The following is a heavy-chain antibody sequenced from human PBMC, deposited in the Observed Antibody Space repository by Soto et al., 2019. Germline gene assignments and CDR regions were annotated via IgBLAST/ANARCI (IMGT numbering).Heavy chain of an antibody. CDR1: GGTFSSYA. CDR3: ALYSSSFRYYGMDV. Sequence: QVQLVQSGAEVKKPGSSVKVSCKASGGTFSSYAIRWVRQAPGQGLEWLGGIIPIFGTANYAQKFQGRGTITADESTSRAYSEMSSLRSEDTAVYYCALYSSSFRYYGMDVWGQGTTVTVSS. J-gene: IGHJ6*02. V-gene: IGHV1-69*12. D-gene: IGHD6-6*01. CDR2: IIPIFGTA.